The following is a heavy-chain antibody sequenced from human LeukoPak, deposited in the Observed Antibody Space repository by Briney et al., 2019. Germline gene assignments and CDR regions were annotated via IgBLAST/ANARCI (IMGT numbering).Heavy chain of an antibody. J-gene: IGHJ4*02. Sequence: WGSLRLSCAASGFTFSNAWMSWVRQAPGKGLEWVSAISGSGGSTYYADSVKGRFTISRDNSKNTLYLQMNSLRAEDTAVYYCAKSGYNRFDYWGQGTRVTVSS. CDR2: ISGSGGST. CDR3: AKSGYNRFDY. CDR1: GFTFSNAW. D-gene: IGHD5-24*01. V-gene: IGHV3-23*01.